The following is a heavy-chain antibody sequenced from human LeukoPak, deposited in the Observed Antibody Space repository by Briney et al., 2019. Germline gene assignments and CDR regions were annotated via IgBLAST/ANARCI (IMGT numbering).Heavy chain of an antibody. Sequence: SETLSLTCTVSGGSISSYYWSWIRQPAGKGLEWIGRIYSSGSTNYNPSLKSRVTMSVDTSKNQFSLKLSSVTAADTAVYYCAGSTVTTYQDAFDIWGQGTMVIVSS. D-gene: IGHD4-17*01. CDR2: IYSSGST. V-gene: IGHV4-4*07. CDR1: GGSISSYY. CDR3: AGSTVTTYQDAFDI. J-gene: IGHJ3*02.